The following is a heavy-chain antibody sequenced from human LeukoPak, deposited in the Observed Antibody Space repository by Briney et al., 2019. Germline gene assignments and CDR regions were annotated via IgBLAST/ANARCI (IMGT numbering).Heavy chain of an antibody. CDR2: IYYSGST. Sequence: PSETLSLTCTVSGGSITSYYWSWIRQPPGKGLEYIGYIYYSGSTSYNPSLKSRVTISVDTSKNQFSLKLSSVTAADTAVYYCARLYYETGGYYYIDYWGQGTLVTVSS. CDR1: GGSITSYY. V-gene: IGHV4-59*01. CDR3: ARLYYETGGYYYIDY. D-gene: IGHD3-22*01. J-gene: IGHJ4*02.